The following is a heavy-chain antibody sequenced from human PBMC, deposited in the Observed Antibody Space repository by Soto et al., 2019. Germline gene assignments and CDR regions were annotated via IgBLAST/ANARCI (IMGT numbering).Heavy chain of an antibody. CDR3: SRAVAGILTPEY. Sequence: QVQLVQSGAEEKKPGASVKVSCKASGYTFTSYAMHWVRQAPGQRLEWMGWINAGNGNTKYSQKFQGRVTITRDTAASTANMELSSRRSEDTAVYYCSRAVAGILTPEYGGQGTLGTVSS. CDR1: GYTFTSYA. J-gene: IGHJ4*02. CDR2: INAGNGNT. D-gene: IGHD6-19*01. V-gene: IGHV1-3*05.